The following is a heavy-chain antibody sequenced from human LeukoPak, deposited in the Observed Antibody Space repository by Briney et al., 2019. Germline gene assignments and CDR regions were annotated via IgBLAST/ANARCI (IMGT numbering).Heavy chain of an antibody. D-gene: IGHD1-26*01. CDR3: ARDPYSGGYSAGLYFYYMDV. CDR2: IKSKTEGGTT. Sequence: GGSLRLSCAASGLTSTNAWMTWVRQAPGKGLEWVGRIKSKTEGGTTDYAAPVKGRFTISKDVSKNTVYLQMNSLRVEDTAVYYCARDPYSGGYSAGLYFYYMDVWGKGTTVTVSS. CDR1: GLTSTNAW. J-gene: IGHJ6*03. V-gene: IGHV3-15*01.